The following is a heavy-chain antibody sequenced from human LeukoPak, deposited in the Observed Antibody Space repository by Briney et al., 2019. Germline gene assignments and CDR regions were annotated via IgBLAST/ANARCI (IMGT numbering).Heavy chain of an antibody. CDR3: ARDSGSSYDSSGYYYYY. V-gene: IGHV4-59*12. CDR1: GGSISSYY. D-gene: IGHD3-22*01. Sequence: SETQSLTCTVSGGSISSYYWSWIRQPPGKGLEWIGYIYHSGSTYYNPSLKSRVTISVDRSKNQFSLKLSSVTAADTAVYYCARDSGSSYDSSGYYYYYWGQGTLVTVSS. J-gene: IGHJ4*02. CDR2: IYHSGST.